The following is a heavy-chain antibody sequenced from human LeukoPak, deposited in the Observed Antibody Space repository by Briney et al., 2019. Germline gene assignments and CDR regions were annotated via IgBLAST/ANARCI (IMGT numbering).Heavy chain of an antibody. D-gene: IGHD3-22*01. CDR3: AKDPTHYRVWDYYETIGLSY. J-gene: IGHJ4*02. V-gene: IGHV3-30*02. CDR1: GFTFSSYG. Sequence: GGSLRLSCAASGFTFSSYGMHWVRQAPGKGLEWVTFIRYDGSNKYYADSVRGRFTISRDNSKNTLNLHMNSLRAEDTAVYYCAKDPTHYRVWDYYETIGLSYWGQGTLVTVSS. CDR2: IRYDGSNK.